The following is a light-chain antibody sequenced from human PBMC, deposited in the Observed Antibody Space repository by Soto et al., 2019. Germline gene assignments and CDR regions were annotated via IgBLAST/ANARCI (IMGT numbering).Light chain of an antibody. V-gene: IGKV3-15*01. Sequence: EIAMTQSPATLSVYPGERATLSCRASQSVSSNLAWYQQKPGQAPRLLMYGASTRATGIPDRFSGSGSGTEFTLTISSLQSEDFAVYYCQQHNNWPPWTFGQGTKVEIK. CDR1: QSVSSN. CDR3: QQHNNWPPWT. J-gene: IGKJ1*01. CDR2: GAS.